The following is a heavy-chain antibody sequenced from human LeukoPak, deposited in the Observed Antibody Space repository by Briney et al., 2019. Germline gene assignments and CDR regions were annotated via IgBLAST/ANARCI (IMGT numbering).Heavy chain of an antibody. J-gene: IGHJ4*02. CDR2: ISGSGGST. V-gene: IGHV3-23*01. CDR3: AKGSGWYDRDY. D-gene: IGHD6-19*01. Sequence: GGSLRLSCAASGFTFSSYAMSWVRQAPGKGLERVSAISGSGGSTYYADSVEGRFTISRDNSKNTLYLQMNSLRAEDTAVYYCAKGSGWYDRDYCGQGTLVTVSS. CDR1: GFTFSSYA.